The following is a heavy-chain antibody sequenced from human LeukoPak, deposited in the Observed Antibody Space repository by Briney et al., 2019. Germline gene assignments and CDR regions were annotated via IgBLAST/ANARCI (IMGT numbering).Heavy chain of an antibody. Sequence: SQTLSLTCAVYGGSFSGYYWSWIRQPPGKGLEWIGEINHSGSTNYNPSLKSRVTISVDTSKNQFSLKLSSVTAADTAVYYCASIAAAGTISYYFDYWGQGTLVTVSS. CDR3: ASIAAAGTISYYFDY. J-gene: IGHJ4*02. CDR1: GGSFSGYY. D-gene: IGHD6-13*01. CDR2: INHSGST. V-gene: IGHV4-34*01.